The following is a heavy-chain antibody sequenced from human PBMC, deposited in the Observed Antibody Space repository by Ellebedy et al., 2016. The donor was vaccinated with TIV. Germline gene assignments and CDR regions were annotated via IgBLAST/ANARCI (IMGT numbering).Heavy chain of an antibody. CDR1: GFTFNDAW. CDR3: TTELGPRGVHAFDV. J-gene: IGHJ3*01. D-gene: IGHD1-14*01. CDR2: IKSKTDGGTT. V-gene: IGHV3-15*01. Sequence: GESLKISCAASGFTFNDAWMTWVRQAPGKGLAWVGRIKSKTDGGTTDYAAPVRGRFTISRDDSKNSLYLQVNSLKTEDTAVYYCTTELGPRGVHAFDVWGQGTIITVSS.